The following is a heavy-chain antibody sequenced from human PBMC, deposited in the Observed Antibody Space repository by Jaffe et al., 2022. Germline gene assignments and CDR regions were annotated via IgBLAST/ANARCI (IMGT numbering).Heavy chain of an antibody. CDR2: VYYSGST. V-gene: IGHV4-61*01. CDR3: AREGTVTYRLDY. J-gene: IGHJ4*02. CDR1: GGSVSSGSYY. D-gene: IGHD4-17*01. Sequence: QVQLQESGPGLVKPSETLSLTCTVSGGSVSSGSYYWSWIRQPPGKGLEWIGYVYYSGSTNYNPSLKSRVTISVDTSKNQFSLKLRSVTAADTAVYYCAREGTVTYRLDYWGQGTLVTVSS.